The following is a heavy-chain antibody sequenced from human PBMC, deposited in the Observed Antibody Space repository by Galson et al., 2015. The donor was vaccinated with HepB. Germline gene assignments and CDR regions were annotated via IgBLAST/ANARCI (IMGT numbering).Heavy chain of an antibody. CDR2: INAGNGNT. CDR3: AREDYYDSSGYQGYFDL. CDR1: GYTFTSYA. V-gene: IGHV1-3*01. J-gene: IGHJ2*01. Sequence: SVKVSCKASGYTFTSYAMHWVRQAPGQRLEWMGWINAGNGNTKYSQKFQGRVTITRDTSASTAYMELSSLRSEDTAVYYCAREDYYDSSGYQGYFDLWGRGTLVTVSS. D-gene: IGHD3-22*01.